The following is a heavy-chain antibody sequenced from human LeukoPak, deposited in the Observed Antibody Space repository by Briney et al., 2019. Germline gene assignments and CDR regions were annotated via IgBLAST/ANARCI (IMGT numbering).Heavy chain of an antibody. CDR3: ARDRLAGELRKNWFDP. CDR1: GGSISSYY. CDR2: IYTSGST. Sequence: SETLSLTCTVSGGSISSYYWSWIRQPAGKGLEGIGRIYTSGSTNYNPSLKSRVTMSVDTSKNQFSLKLSSVTAADTAVYYCARDRLAGELRKNWFDPWGQGTLVTVSS. V-gene: IGHV4-4*07. D-gene: IGHD1-26*01. J-gene: IGHJ5*02.